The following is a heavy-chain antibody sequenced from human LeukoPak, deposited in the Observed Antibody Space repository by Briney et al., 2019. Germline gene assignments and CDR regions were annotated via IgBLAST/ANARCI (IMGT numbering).Heavy chain of an antibody. Sequence: SQTLSLTCAVSGGSISSGGYSWSWIRQPPGKGLEWIGSIYYSGSTYYNPSLKSRVTISVDTSKNQFSLKLSSVTAADTAVYYCARRGYDSSGYYRNYWGQGTLVTVSS. CDR3: ARRGYDSSGYYRNY. D-gene: IGHD3-22*01. V-gene: IGHV4-30-2*03. CDR2: IYYSGST. CDR1: GGSISSGGYS. J-gene: IGHJ4*02.